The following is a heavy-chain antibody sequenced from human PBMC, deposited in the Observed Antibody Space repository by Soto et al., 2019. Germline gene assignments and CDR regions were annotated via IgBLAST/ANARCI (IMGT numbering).Heavy chain of an antibody. CDR2: IYYSGST. V-gene: IGHV4-39*02. Sequence: SETLSLTCTVSGGSISSSSYYWGWIRQPPGKGLEWIGSIYYSGSTYYNPSLKSRVTISVDTSKNQFSLKLSSVTAADTAVYYCAREGRIVVVVAATFDYWGQGTLVTVSS. D-gene: IGHD2-15*01. CDR3: AREGRIVVVVAATFDY. J-gene: IGHJ4*02. CDR1: GGSISSSSYY.